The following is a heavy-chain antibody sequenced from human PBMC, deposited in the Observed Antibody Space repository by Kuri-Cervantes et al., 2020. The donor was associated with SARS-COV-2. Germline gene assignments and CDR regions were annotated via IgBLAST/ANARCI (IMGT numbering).Heavy chain of an antibody. CDR2: IYYSGST. CDR1: GGSTSSGGHC. CDR3: ARALAARADY. D-gene: IGHD6-6*01. V-gene: IGHV4-30-4*01. Sequence: SETLSLTCTVSGGSTSSGGHCWSWVRQSPGKGLEWIGYIYYSGSTYYNPSLKSRVTISVDTSKNQFSLKLSSVTAADPAVYYCARALAARADYWGQGTLVTVSS. J-gene: IGHJ4*02.